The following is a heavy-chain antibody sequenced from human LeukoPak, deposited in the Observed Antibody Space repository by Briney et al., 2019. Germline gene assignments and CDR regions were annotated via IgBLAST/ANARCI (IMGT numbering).Heavy chain of an antibody. CDR2: FDPEDGET. CDR1: GYTLTELS. D-gene: IGHD3-16*02. Sequence: ASVKVSCKVSGYTLTELSMHWVRQAPGKGLEWMGGFDPEDGETIYAQKFQGRVTMTEDTSTDTAYMELSSLRSEDTAVYYCARDYVWGSYHHNWFDPWGQGTLVTVSS. J-gene: IGHJ5*02. V-gene: IGHV1-24*01. CDR3: ARDYVWGSYHHNWFDP.